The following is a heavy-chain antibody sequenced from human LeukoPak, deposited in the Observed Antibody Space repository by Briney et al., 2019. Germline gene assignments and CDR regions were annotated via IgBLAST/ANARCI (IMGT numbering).Heavy chain of an antibody. Sequence: PGGSLRLSCAASVFTFSSYAMSWVRQAPGKGLEWVSAISGSGGSTYYADSVKGRFTISRDNSKNTLYLQMNSLRAEDTAVYYCASQTGTTRALDYWGQGTLVTVSS. V-gene: IGHV3-23*01. D-gene: IGHD1-7*01. CDR1: VFTFSSYA. CDR3: ASQTGTTRALDY. J-gene: IGHJ4*02. CDR2: ISGSGGST.